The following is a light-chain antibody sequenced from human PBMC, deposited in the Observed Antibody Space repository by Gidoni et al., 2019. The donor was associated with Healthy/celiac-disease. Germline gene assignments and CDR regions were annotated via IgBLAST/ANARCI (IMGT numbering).Light chain of an antibody. CDR2: GTS. J-gene: IGLJ2*01. CDR1: SSNIGAGYD. CDR3: QSYDSSLSGSKVV. V-gene: IGLV1-40*01. Sequence: QSVLTQPPSVSGAPGQRVTISCTGSSSNIGAGYDVHWYPQRPGTAPKLLIYGTSNRPSGVPDRFSGSKSGTSASLAITGLQAEDEADYYCQSYDSSLSGSKVVFGGGTKLTVL.